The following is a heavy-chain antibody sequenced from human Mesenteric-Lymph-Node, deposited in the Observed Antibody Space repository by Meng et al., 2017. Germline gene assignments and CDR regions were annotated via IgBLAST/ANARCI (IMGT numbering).Heavy chain of an antibody. V-gene: IGHV3-15*01. CDR3: TTALYGDRRDYYYGMDV. J-gene: IGHJ6*02. Sequence: GESLKISCAASRVSISNYDMGWVRQAPGKGLEWVGRIKSNTDDGTTDYAAPVKGRFTISRDDSKNTLYLQMNSLKTEDTAVYYCTTALYGDRRDYYYGMDVWGQGTTVTVSS. CDR2: IKSNTDDGTT. CDR1: RVSISNYD. D-gene: IGHD4-17*01.